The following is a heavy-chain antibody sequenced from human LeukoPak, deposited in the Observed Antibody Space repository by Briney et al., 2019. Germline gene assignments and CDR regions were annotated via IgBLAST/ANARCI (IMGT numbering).Heavy chain of an antibody. CDR2: ISGSGGST. Sequence: GGSLRLSCAASGFTVSSNYMSWVRQAPGKGLEWVSAISGSGGSTYYADSVKGRFTISRDNSKNTLYLQMNSLRAEDTAVYYCAKPNNPRGLRSIDYWGQGTLVTVSS. D-gene: IGHD5-12*01. V-gene: IGHV3-23*01. J-gene: IGHJ4*02. CDR1: GFTVSSNY. CDR3: AKPNNPRGLRSIDY.